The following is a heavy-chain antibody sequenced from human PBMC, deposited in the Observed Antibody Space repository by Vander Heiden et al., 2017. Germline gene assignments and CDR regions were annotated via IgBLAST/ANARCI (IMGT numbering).Heavy chain of an antibody. V-gene: IGHV2-5*02. CDR1: GFSITTTGVG. J-gene: IGHJ6*02. CDR3: AGSKNAASAYYGMEV. Sequence: INLKESGPTLVQPPVTLTLTCTLSGFSITTTGVGVGWIRQPPGKALEWLAVIYWDDDKRYSASLRSRLTITKDTYRNQVVLTVANMDPLDTGSYYCAGSKNAASAYYGMEVWGQGTTVTVSS. D-gene: IGHD6-13*01. CDR2: IYWDDDK.